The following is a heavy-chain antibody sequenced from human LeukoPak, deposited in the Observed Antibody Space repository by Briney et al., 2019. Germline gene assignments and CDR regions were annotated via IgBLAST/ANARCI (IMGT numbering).Heavy chain of an antibody. D-gene: IGHD2-2*01. J-gene: IGHJ5*02. V-gene: IGHV1-69*04. Sequence: ASVKVSCKASGGTFSSYAISWVRQAPGQGLEWMGRIIPILGIANYAQKFQGRVTITADKSTSTAYMELSSLRSEDTAVYYCASSCTSCPKGFDPWGQGTLVTVSS. CDR1: GGTFSSYA. CDR2: IIPILGIA. CDR3: ASSCTSCPKGFDP.